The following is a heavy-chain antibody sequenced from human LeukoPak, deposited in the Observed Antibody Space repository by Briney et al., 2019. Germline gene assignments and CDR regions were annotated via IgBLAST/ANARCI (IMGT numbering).Heavy chain of an antibody. J-gene: IGHJ4*02. CDR1: GGSISISNYY. Sequence: SETLSLTCTVSGGSISISNYYWGWIRQPPGRGLEWIGSISYSGTYYNPSLKRRLTISVDTSKNHFSLNLRSVTAADTAVYYCARRTSNPVGAIDYWGQGTLVTVSS. CDR3: ARRTSNPVGAIDY. D-gene: IGHD1-26*01. CDR2: ISYSGT. V-gene: IGHV4-39*01.